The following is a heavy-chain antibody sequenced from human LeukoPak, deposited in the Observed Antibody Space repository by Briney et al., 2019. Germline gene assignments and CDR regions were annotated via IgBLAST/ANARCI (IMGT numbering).Heavy chain of an antibody. CDR2: IYTSGST. CDR3: ARAYPIVY. J-gene: IGHJ4*02. V-gene: IGHV4-61*02. Sequence: SETLSLTCTVSGGSISSGSYYWSWIRQPAGKGLEWIGRIYTSGSTNYNPSLKSRVTISVATSKNQFSLKLSSVTAADTAVYYCARAYPIVYWGQGTLVTVSS. D-gene: IGHD1-26*01. CDR1: GGSISSGSYY.